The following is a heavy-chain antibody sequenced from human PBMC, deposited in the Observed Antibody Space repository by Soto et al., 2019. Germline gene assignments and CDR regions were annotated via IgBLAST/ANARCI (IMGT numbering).Heavy chain of an antibody. J-gene: IGHJ5*02. CDR2: IYYSGST. Sequence: SETLSLTCTVSGGSISSYYWSWIRQPPGKGLEWIGYIYYSGSTNYNPSLKSRVTISVDTSKNQFSLKLSSVTAADTAVYYCARSGYYYDSSGYYYVYGWFDPWGQGTLVTVSS. V-gene: IGHV4-59*01. CDR1: GGSISSYY. D-gene: IGHD3-22*01. CDR3: ARSGYYYDSSGYYYVYGWFDP.